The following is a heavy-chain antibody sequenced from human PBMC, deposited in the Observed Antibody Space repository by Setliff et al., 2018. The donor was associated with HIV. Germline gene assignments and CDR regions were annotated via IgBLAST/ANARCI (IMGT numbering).Heavy chain of an antibody. CDR2: IYKAGKT. J-gene: IGHJ4*02. Sequence: PGGSLRLSCVGSGFTFNGYAMNWVRQAPGKGLEWVTLIYKAGKTYYADFVKGRFTIARDDTKNTVSLQMTNLEPGDTAMYYCAKGGYGGAYYVAGYWGQGTKVTVSS. V-gene: IGHV3-53*01. D-gene: IGHD5-18*01. CDR3: AKGGYGGAYYVAGY. CDR1: GFTFNGYA.